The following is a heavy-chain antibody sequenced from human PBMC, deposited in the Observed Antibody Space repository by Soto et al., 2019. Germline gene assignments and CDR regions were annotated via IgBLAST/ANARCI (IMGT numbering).Heavy chain of an antibody. CDR1: GYTFTSYV. CDR2: MNPNSGNT. V-gene: IGHV1-8*01. J-gene: IGHJ4*02. Sequence: ASVKVSCKASGYTFTSYVINWVRQATGQGLEWMGWMNPNSGNTDYAQKLQGRVTMTTDTSTSTAYMELRSLRSDDTAVYYCARLSGSYPFDYWGQGTLVTVSS. D-gene: IGHD1-26*01. CDR3: ARLSGSYPFDY.